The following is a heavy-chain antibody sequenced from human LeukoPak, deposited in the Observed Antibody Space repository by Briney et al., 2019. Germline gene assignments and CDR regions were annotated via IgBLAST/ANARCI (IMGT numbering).Heavy chain of an antibody. CDR3: ARKNVAGYRLDY. CDR2: INHSGST. CDR1: GGSFSGYY. V-gene: IGHV4-34*01. D-gene: IGHD6-19*01. J-gene: IGHJ4*02. Sequence: SETLSLTCAVYGGSFSGYYWSWIRQPPGKGLEWIGEINHSGSTNYNPSLKSRVTISVDTSKNQFSLKLSSVTAADTAVYYCARKNVAGYRLDYWGQGTLVTVSS.